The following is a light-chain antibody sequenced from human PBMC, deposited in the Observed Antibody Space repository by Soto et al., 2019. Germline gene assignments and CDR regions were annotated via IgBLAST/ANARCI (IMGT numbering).Light chain of an antibody. CDR2: KVS. J-gene: IGKJ5*01. V-gene: IGKV2-30*01. Sequence: DVVLTQSPLSLPVTLGQPASISCRSTQSLVYSDGNIYLNWFQQRPGQSPRRLIYKVSSRDSGVPDRFSGSGSGTDFTLKISRGEAEDVGVYYCMQGTHWPPITFGQGTRLEIK. CDR1: QSLVYSDGNIY. CDR3: MQGTHWPPIT.